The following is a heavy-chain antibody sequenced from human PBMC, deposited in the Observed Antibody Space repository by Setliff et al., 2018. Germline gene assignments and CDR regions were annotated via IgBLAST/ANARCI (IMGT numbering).Heavy chain of an antibody. Sequence: SGPTLVNPTQTLTLTCTFSGFSLNNSGVGVGWIRQPPGKALEWLARIDWDDDKYYSTSLKTRLTISKDTSKNQVVLTMTNMDPVDTATYYCARKLYSSGWYGMDVWGQGTTVTVSS. CDR2: IDWDDDK. J-gene: IGHJ6*02. CDR1: GFSLNNSGVG. CDR3: ARKLYSSGWYGMDV. D-gene: IGHD6-19*01. V-gene: IGHV2-70*11.